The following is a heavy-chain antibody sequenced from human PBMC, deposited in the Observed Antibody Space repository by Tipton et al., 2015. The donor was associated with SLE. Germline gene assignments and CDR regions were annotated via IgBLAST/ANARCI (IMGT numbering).Heavy chain of an antibody. CDR3: AKDIFPRRDGWHDAFDI. CDR1: GFTFSSYG. CDR2: IRYDGSNK. Sequence: SLRLSCAASGFTFSSYGMHWVRQAPGKGLEWVAFIRYDGSNKYYADSVKGRFTISRDNSKNTLYLQMNSLRAEDTALYYCAKDIFPRRDGWHDAFDIWGQGTMVTVSS. D-gene: IGHD5-24*01. V-gene: IGHV3-30*02. J-gene: IGHJ3*02.